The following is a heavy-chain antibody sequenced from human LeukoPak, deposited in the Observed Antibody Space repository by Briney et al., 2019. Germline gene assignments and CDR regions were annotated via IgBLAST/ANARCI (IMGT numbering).Heavy chain of an antibody. CDR2: IYYSGST. D-gene: IGHD2-2*01. CDR1: GGSISSYY. Sequence: SETLSLTCTVSGGSISSYYWSWIRQPPGKGLEWIGYIYYSGSTNYNPSLKSRVTISVDTSKNQFSLKLSSVTAADTAVYYCARQGYCSSTSCYSRGWFDTWGQGTLVTVSS. CDR3: ARQGYCSSTSCYSRGWFDT. V-gene: IGHV4-59*08. J-gene: IGHJ5*02.